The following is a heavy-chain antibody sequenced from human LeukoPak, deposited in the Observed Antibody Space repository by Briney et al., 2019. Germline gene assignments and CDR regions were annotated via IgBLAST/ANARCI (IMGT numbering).Heavy chain of an antibody. Sequence: PGGSLRLSCGASGFTFSSYGMHWVRQAPGRGLEWVAIIWYDGSNKYYADSVKGRFTISRDNSKNTLYLQMNSLRAEDTAVYYCARDSGSYHFDYWGQGTLVTVSS. CDR3: ARDSGSYHFDY. D-gene: IGHD1-26*01. CDR2: IWYDGSNK. CDR1: GFTFSSYG. V-gene: IGHV3-33*01. J-gene: IGHJ4*02.